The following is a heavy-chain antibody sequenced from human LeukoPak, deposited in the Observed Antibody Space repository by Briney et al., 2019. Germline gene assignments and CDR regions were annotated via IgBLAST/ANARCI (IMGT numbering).Heavy chain of an antibody. J-gene: IGHJ5*02. CDR1: GFTFSTYA. CDR2: LSNSGGSGGST. V-gene: IGHV3-23*01. Sequence: SGGSLRLSCAAPGFTFSTYAMSWVRQAPGKGLEWVSALSNSGGSGGSTYYADSVKGRFTISRDKSKNTVYLQMNSLRFEDTAMYYCARNWFDPWGQGTLVTVSS. CDR3: ARNWFDP.